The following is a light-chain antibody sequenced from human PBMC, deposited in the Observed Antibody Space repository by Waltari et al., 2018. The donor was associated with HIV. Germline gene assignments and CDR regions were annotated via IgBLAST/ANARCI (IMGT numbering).Light chain of an antibody. CDR2: DVS. CDR1: SSDVGGSNY. CDR3: SSYTSSSTWV. J-gene: IGLJ3*02. V-gene: IGLV2-14*03. Sequence: QSALTQPASVSGSPGQSITITCTGTSSDVGGSNYVSWYQQPPCKAPKLMIYDVSNRPSGVSNRFSGPKSGNTASLTISGLQAEDEADYYCSSYTSSSTWVFGGGTKLTVL.